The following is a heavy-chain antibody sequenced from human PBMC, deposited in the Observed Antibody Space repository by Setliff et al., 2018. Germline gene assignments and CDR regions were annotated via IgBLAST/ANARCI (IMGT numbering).Heavy chain of an antibody. J-gene: IGHJ4*02. CDR3: AKENRGWYDY. V-gene: IGHV3-23*01. D-gene: IGHD6-19*01. Sequence: PGGSLRLSCAASGFTFTSYAMSWVRQAPGKGLEWVSAISGSGGSTYYADSVKGRFTISRDKSKNTMYLQMNSLRAEYRAVYYCAKENRGWYDYWGQGTLVTVSS. CDR1: GFTFTSYA. CDR2: ISGSGGST.